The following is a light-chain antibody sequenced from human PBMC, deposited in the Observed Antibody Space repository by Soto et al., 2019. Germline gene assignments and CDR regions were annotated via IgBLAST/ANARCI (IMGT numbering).Light chain of an antibody. CDR2: EVS. V-gene: IGLV2-14*01. CDR3: SSYAGTYNLYF. Sequence: QSVLTQPASASGSPGQSITISCTGTSGDIGDYNYVSWYQQYPDKAPKLIIFEVSERPSGISSRFSGSKSGNTASLTISGLRTEDEADYYCSSYAGTYNLYFFGTGTKVTVL. J-gene: IGLJ1*01. CDR1: SGDIGDYNY.